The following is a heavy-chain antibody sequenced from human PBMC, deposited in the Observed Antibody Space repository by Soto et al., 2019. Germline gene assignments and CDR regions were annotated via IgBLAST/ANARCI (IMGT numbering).Heavy chain of an antibody. CDR3: ARERPAGGCSGGSCYSGMDV. Sequence: QVQLQESGPGLVKPSQTLSLTCTVSGGSISSGDYYWSWIRQPPGKGLEWIGYIYYSGSTYYNPSLKSRVTRSVDTSKNQFSLKLSSVTAADTAVYYCARERPAGGCSGGSCYSGMDVWGQGTTVTVSS. D-gene: IGHD2-15*01. CDR1: GGSISSGDYY. J-gene: IGHJ6*02. V-gene: IGHV4-30-4*01. CDR2: IYYSGST.